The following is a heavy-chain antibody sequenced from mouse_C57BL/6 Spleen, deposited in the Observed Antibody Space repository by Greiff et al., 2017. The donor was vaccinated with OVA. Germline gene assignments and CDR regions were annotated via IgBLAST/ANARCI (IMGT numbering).Heavy chain of an antibody. CDR3: ARDTSITTVVDYYFDY. J-gene: IGHJ2*01. CDR2: ISDGGSYT. Sequence: VQLKESGGGLVKPGGSLKLSCAASGFTFSSYAMSWVRQTPEKRLEWVATISDGGSYTYYPDNLKGRFTISRDNAKNNLYLQMSHLKSEDTAMYYCARDTSITTVVDYYFDYWGQGTTLTVSS. CDR1: GFTFSSYA. V-gene: IGHV5-4*01. D-gene: IGHD1-1*01.